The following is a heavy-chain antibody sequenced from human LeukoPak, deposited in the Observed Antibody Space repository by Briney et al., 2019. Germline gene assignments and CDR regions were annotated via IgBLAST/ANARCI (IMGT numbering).Heavy chain of an antibody. Sequence: SGGSLRLSCAASGFTFSSYAMSWVRQAPGKGLEWVSAISGSGGSTYYADSVRRRFTISRDNSKNTLYLQMTSLRAEDTAIYYCAKNKNYYDNSVNHYFDYWGPGTLVTVSS. CDR3: AKNKNYYDNSVNHYFDY. D-gene: IGHD3-22*01. V-gene: IGHV3-23*01. CDR1: GFTFSSYA. J-gene: IGHJ4*02. CDR2: ISGSGGST.